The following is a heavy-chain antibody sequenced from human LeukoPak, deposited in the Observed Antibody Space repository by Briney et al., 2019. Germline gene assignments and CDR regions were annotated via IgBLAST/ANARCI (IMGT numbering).Heavy chain of an antibody. CDR3: ARENWAYGSNPFDY. Sequence: PGGSLTLSCVGTGFTFKSSSMSWVRQAPGKGLEWVAFIGHFTGDIFYADSVKGRFNISRDDAKDSVYLQMNSLRVDDTAVYYCARENWAYGSNPFDYWGQGTLVTVSS. CDR2: IGHFTGDI. D-gene: IGHD4-23*01. V-gene: IGHV3-21*01. CDR1: GFTFKSSS. J-gene: IGHJ4*02.